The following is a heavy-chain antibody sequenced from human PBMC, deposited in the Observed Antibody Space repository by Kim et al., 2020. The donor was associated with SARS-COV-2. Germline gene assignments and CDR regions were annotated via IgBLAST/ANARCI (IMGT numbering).Heavy chain of an antibody. CDR3: ARDKAYGFDI. V-gene: IGHV3-48*02. CDR1: GFTFSSFS. CDR2: ITIGGDGT. J-gene: IGHJ3*02. Sequence: GGSLRLSCGASGFTFSSFSFNWIRQAPGKGLEWISYITIGGDGTQYADSVRGRFTISRDNVHNLIYLQMNSLRHEDTAIYYCARDKAYGFDIWGHGEMVT.